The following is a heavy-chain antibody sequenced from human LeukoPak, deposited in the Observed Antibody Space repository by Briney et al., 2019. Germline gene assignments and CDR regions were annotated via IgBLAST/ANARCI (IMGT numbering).Heavy chain of an antibody. CDR1: GYTFTSYG. CDR3: ARDVDYYDSSGPLAGSWFDP. D-gene: IGHD3-22*01. J-gene: IGHJ5*02. CDR2: ISAYNGNT. V-gene: IGHV1-18*01. Sequence: GASVTVSCKASGYTFTSYGISWVRQAPGQGLEWMGWISAYNGNTNYAQKLQGRVTMTTDTSTSTAYMELRSLRSDDTAVYYCARDVDYYDSSGPLAGSWFDPWGQGTLVTVSS.